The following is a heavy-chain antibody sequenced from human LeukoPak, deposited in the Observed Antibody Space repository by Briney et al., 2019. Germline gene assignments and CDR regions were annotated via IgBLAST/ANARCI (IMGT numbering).Heavy chain of an antibody. V-gene: IGHV3-20*04. CDR1: GFTFDDYG. D-gene: IGHD6-19*01. Sequence: GGSLRLSCAASGFTFDDYGMSWVRQAPGKGLEWVSGINWNGGSTGYADSVKGRFTISRDNAKNSLYLQMNSLRAEDTALYYCATGDSSGWYSEFDYWGQGTLVIVSS. CDR2: INWNGGST. CDR3: ATGDSSGWYSEFDY. J-gene: IGHJ4*02.